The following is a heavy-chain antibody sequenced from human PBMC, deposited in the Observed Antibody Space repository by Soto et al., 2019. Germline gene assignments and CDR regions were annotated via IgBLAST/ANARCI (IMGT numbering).Heavy chain of an antibody. CDR2: ISSNSAYI. V-gene: IGHV3-21*01. CDR3: TRDASRDSGGRGWFDP. CDR1: GFTFRSFT. D-gene: IGHD6-25*01. Sequence: PGGSLRLFCAASGFTFRSFTMNWVRQAPGKGLESVSTISSNSAYIYYTDALRGRFTISRDNAKNSLHLQMNSLRAEDTAVYYCTRDASRDSGGRGWFDPWGPGTLVTVSS. J-gene: IGHJ5*02.